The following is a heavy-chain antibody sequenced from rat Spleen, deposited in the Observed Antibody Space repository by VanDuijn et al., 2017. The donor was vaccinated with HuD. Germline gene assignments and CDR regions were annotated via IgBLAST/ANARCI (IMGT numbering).Heavy chain of an antibody. CDR1: GFTFSDYY. CDR2: ISDDGSTT. CDR3: ARDTNYFDY. D-gene: IGHD2-1*01. J-gene: IGHJ2*01. V-gene: IGHV5-7*01. Sequence: EVQLVESGGGLVQPGRSLKLSCAASGFTFSDYYMAWVRQAPTKGLEWVATISDDGSTTYYRDSVKGRFTISRDNAKRTLYLQMDSLRSEDTATYYCARDTNYFDYWGHGVMVTVSS.